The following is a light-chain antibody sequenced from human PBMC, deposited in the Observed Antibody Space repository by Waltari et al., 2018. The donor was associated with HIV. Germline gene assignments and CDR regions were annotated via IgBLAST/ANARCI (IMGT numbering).Light chain of an antibody. CDR3: SSEADSKVV. J-gene: IGLJ2*01. CDR2: DVI. Sequence: QSALSQPPSAPGSPAQPVTLSCPGTTSDVGGSNYVSWHQHHPGKAHKLMFYDVIRKPSGVPDRFCCSRSGSTPSRTVAGLQREDEADYNCSSEADSKVVFGGRTRLTVL. V-gene: IGLV2-8*01. CDR1: TSDVGGSNY.